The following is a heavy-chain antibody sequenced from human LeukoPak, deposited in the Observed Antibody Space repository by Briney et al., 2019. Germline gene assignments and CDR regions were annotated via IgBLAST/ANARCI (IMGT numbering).Heavy chain of an antibody. CDR2: IRYDGSNK. CDR1: GFTFSSYG. D-gene: IGHD1-14*01. Sequence: TGGSLRLSCAASGFTFSSYGMHWVRQASGKGLEWVAFIRYDGSNKYYADSVKGRFTISRDNSKNTLYPQMNSLRVEDSAIYYCAKKNSGPNPFDFWGPGTLVTVSS. V-gene: IGHV3-30*02. CDR3: AKKNSGPNPFDF. J-gene: IGHJ4*02.